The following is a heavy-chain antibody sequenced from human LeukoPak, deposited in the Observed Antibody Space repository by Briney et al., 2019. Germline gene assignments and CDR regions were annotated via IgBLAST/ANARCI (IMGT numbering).Heavy chain of an antibody. Sequence: QPGTSLRLSCAASGFIFRNYGMYWVRQAPGKGLEWVAVIWHDGSAEFYADSVKGRFSISRDDSKNTVYLQMNSLRVEDTALYYCARDSRGGWSGYFDLWGQGIVVTVSS. CDR1: GFIFRNYG. V-gene: IGHV3-33*07. D-gene: IGHD6-19*01. CDR2: IWHDGSAE. J-gene: IGHJ4*02. CDR3: ARDSRGGWSGYFDL.